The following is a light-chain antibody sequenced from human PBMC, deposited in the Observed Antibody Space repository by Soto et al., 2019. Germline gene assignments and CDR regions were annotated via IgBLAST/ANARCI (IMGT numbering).Light chain of an antibody. CDR2: EVS. Sequence: QSALTQPASVSGSPGQSITISCTGSSSDIGGYNYVSWYQQYPGKAPKLLIYEVSNRPSGVSNRFSGSKSGNTASLTISGLQSEDEAAYYCSPYANRIRVFGGGTKLTV. CDR1: SSDIGGYNY. J-gene: IGLJ3*02. V-gene: IGLV2-14*01. CDR3: SPYANRIRV.